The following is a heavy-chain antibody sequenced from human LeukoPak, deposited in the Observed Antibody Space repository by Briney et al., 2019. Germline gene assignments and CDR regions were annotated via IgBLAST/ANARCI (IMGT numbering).Heavy chain of an antibody. Sequence: GGSLRLSCAASGFTFSSYAMSWVRQAPGKGLEWVSAISGSGGSTYYADSVKGRFTISRDNSKNTLYLQMNSLRAEDTAVYYCARKTGDLYYFDYWGQGTLVTVSS. CDR1: GFTFSSYA. J-gene: IGHJ4*02. CDR3: ARKTGDLYYFDY. V-gene: IGHV3-23*01. CDR2: ISGSGGST. D-gene: IGHD7-27*01.